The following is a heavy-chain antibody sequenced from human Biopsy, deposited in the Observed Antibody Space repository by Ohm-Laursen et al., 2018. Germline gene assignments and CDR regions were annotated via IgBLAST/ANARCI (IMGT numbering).Heavy chain of an antibody. CDR2: ISHTGYT. V-gene: IGHV4-59*11. CDR3: ARGSNEYGGLYFPH. J-gene: IGHJ1*01. Sequence: SETLSLTCTVSVGSFTGHYWTWIRQPPGKGLEWIGHISHTGYTSYKSSLKSRVIISLDTSRKHFSLRLTSLAAADTAVYYCARGSNEYGGLYFPHWGQGTLVTVSS. CDR1: VGSFTGHY. D-gene: IGHD4-23*01.